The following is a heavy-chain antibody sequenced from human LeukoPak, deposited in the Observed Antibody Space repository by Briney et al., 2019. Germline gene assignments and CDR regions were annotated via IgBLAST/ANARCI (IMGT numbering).Heavy chain of an antibody. Sequence: HPGGALLLSCASPRFTLSSFEMNSVRQAPGQGVEGVQYMSSSGGTIYYIDSVKGRFTISRDNDKNSLYLQMNSLRVEDTALYYCAREGYRDNSDAFDLWGQGTMVTVSS. V-gene: IGHV3-48*03. CDR2: MSSSGGTI. J-gene: IGHJ3*01. D-gene: IGHD5-12*01. CDR3: AREGYRDNSDAFDL. CDR1: RFTLSSFE.